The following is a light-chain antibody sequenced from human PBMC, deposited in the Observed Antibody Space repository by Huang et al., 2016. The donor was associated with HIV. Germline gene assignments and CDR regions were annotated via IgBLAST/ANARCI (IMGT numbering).Light chain of an antibody. CDR3: QQYDSSPWT. V-gene: IGKV3-20*01. CDR2: GAS. Sequence: EIVLTQSPGTLSLSPGERATLSCRASQSVSSSYLAWYQQKPGQAPRLRFYGASSRATGIPDRFSGSGSGTDFTLTISRLEPEDFAVYYCQQYDSSPWTFDQGTKVEIK. CDR1: QSVSSSY. J-gene: IGKJ1*01.